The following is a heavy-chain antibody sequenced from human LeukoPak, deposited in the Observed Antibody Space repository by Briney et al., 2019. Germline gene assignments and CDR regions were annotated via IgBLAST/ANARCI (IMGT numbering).Heavy chain of an antibody. CDR2: ITDSGGDT. D-gene: IGHD6-6*01. CDR1: GFTFSIYA. CDR3: AKGSSSSRPYYFDF. V-gene: IGHV3-23*01. Sequence: GGSLRLSCAASGFTFSIYAMSWVRQTPGKGLEWVSAITDSGGDTYHADSVKGRLTISRDNSKNTLYLQMNSLRVEDTAVYYCAKGSSSSRPYYFDFWGQGTLVTVSS. J-gene: IGHJ4*02.